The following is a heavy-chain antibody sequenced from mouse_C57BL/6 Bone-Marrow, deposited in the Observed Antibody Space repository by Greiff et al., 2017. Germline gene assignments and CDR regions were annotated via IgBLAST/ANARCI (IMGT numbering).Heavy chain of an antibody. CDR1: GFTFSDSW. V-gene: IGHV6-6*01. CDR2: IRTKANNHST. Sequence: VKLEESGGGLVQPGGSVKLSCAASGFTFSDSWIDWVRQSPEQGLEWVAEIRTKANNHSTYKAASVKGRFTISRDESKSSVYLQINSLRSEDTGIYYCTPCYFDYWGQGTTLTVSS. CDR3: TPCYFDY. J-gene: IGHJ2*01.